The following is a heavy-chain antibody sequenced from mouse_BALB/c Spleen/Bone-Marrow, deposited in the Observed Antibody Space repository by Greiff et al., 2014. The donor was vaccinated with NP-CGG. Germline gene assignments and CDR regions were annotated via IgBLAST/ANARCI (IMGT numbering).Heavy chain of an antibody. CDR1: GFSLTSYG. CDR3: ARYYYGFLDY. V-gene: IGHV2-9*02. Sequence: VQLQQSGPGLVVPSQSLSITCTVSGFSLTSYGVHWVRQPPGKGLEWLGVIWAGGSTNYNSTLMSRLSISKDNSKSQVFLKMNSLQTDDTAMYYCARYYYGFLDYWGQGTTLTVSS. CDR2: IWAGGST. J-gene: IGHJ2*01. D-gene: IGHD1-2*01.